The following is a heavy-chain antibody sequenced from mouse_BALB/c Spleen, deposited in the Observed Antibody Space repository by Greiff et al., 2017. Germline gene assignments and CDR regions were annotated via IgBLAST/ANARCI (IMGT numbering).Heavy chain of an antibody. CDR3: ARQGLTTVVRDYYFDY. CDR2: IHYSGST. Sequence: EVQLQQSGPDLVNPSQSLSLTCTVTGYSITSGYSWHWIRQFPGNKLEWMGYIHYSGSTNYNPSLNSRISITRDTSKNQFFLQLNSVTTEDTATYYCARQGLTTVVRDYYFDYWGQGTTLTVSS. D-gene: IGHD1-1*01. CDR1: GYSITSGYS. J-gene: IGHJ2*01. V-gene: IGHV3-1*02.